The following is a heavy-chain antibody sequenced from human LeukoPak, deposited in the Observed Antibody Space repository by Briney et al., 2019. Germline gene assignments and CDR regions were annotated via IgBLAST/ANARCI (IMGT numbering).Heavy chain of an antibody. CDR1: GFTFSSYG. J-gene: IGHJ4*02. V-gene: IGHV3-23*01. CDR3: AKDAAAAGSAYYFEY. D-gene: IGHD6-13*01. CDR2: ISGSGGST. Sequence: GGSLRLSCAASGFTFSSYGMSWVRQAPGKGLEWVSAISGSGGSTYYEDSVKGRFTISRDNSKNTLYLQMNSLRADDTAIYYCAKDAAAAGSAYYFEYWAREPWSPSPQ.